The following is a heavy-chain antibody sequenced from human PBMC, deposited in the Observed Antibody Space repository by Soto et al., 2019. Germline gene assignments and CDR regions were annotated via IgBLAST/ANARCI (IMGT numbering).Heavy chain of an antibody. D-gene: IGHD5-12*01. Sequence: GGSLRLSCAASGFTFDDYAMHWVRQAPGKGLEWVSGISWNSGSIGYADSVKGRFTISRDNAKNSLYLQMNSLRAEDTALYYCAKDSRYDFISNNWFDPWGQGTLVTVSS. V-gene: IGHV3-9*01. CDR3: AKDSRYDFISNNWFDP. CDR1: GFTFDDYA. CDR2: ISWNSGSI. J-gene: IGHJ5*02.